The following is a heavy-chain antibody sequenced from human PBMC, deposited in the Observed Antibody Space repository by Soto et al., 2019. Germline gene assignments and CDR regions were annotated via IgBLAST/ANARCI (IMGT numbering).Heavy chain of an antibody. D-gene: IGHD2-15*01. CDR1: GGSISSYY. CDR2: IYYSGST. J-gene: IGHJ5*02. CDR3: ARQLGYCSGGSCYWFDP. V-gene: IGHV4-59*08. Sequence: SETLSLTCTVSGGSISSYYWSWIRQPPGKGLEWIGYIYYSGSTNYNPSLKSRVTISVDTSKNQFSLKLSSVTAADTAVYYCARQLGYCSGGSCYWFDPWGQGTLVTVS.